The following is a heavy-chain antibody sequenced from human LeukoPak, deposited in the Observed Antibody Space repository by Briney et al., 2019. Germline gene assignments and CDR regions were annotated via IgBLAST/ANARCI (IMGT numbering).Heavy chain of an antibody. Sequence: GASVKVSCKASGYGFSDYYMHWVRQAPGQGLEYMGWINPNSGDNSCAQKFQGRVSMTRDTSITTLYMELNSLRSDDTAVYFCARGGGIQSCGGKTCFRGFVYWGQGTLVTVSS. CDR1: GYGFSDYY. CDR3: ARGGGIQSCGGKTCFRGFVY. V-gene: IGHV1-2*02. CDR2: INPNSGDN. D-gene: IGHD2-21*01. J-gene: IGHJ4*02.